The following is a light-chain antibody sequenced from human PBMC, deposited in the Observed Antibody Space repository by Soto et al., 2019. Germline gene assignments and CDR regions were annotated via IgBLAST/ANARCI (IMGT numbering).Light chain of an antibody. CDR1: QSVSSRY. Sequence: ENVLTQSPGTVSLSPGERATLSCRASQSVSSRYVAWYQQKRGQAPRLLIYGASIRATGIPDRLSGSGSGTDFTLTISGLEPEDFAVYYCQQYGSSPRTFGQGTKVDIK. J-gene: IGKJ1*01. CDR3: QQYGSSPRT. V-gene: IGKV3-20*01. CDR2: GAS.